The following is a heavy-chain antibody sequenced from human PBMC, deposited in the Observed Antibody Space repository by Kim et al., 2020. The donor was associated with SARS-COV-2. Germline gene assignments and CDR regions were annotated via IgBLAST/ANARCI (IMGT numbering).Heavy chain of an antibody. V-gene: IGHV1-8*01. J-gene: IGHJ4*02. D-gene: IGHD2-2*01. CDR3: ARGSVKVPAAAAS. Sequence: ARQFQGRLTLTRDTSISTAYMELSSLRSEDTAVYYCARGSVKVPAAAASWGQGTLVTVSS.